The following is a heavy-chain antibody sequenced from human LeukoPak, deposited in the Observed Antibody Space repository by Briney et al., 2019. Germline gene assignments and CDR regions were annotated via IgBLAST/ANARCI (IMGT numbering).Heavy chain of an antibody. CDR1: GYTFTNYG. J-gene: IGHJ4*02. Sequence: ASVKVSCKASGYTFTNYGITWVRQAPGQRLEWMGWFSAYNGNTNYAQKLQDRVTMTTDTSTNTAYMELRSLRSDDTAVYFCARGVAGTEGLFEYWGQGALVTVSS. D-gene: IGHD6-19*01. V-gene: IGHV1-18*01. CDR2: FSAYNGNT. CDR3: ARGVAGTEGLFEY.